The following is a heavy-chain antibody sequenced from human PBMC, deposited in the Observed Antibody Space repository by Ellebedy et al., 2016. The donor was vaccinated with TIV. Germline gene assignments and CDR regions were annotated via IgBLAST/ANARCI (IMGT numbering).Heavy chain of an antibody. CDR1: GFTFSSYA. CDR3: SREAGTSGWYSGFQH. V-gene: IGHV3-23*01. CDR2: ISGSGGST. D-gene: IGHD6-19*01. Sequence: GGSLRLSCAASGFTFSSYAMSWVRQAPGKGLEWVSAISGSGGSTYYADSVKGRFTISRNDSKNTLHLQMNSLRAEDTAIYYCSREAGTSGWYSGFQHWGQGTLVTVSS. J-gene: IGHJ1*01.